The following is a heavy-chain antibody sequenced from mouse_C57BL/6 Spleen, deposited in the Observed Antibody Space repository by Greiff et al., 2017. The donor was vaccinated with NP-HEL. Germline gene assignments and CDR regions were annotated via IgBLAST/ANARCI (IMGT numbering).Heavy chain of an antibody. CDR1: GYTFTDYE. CDR3: TRHWITTVVGGY. J-gene: IGHJ2*01. CDR2: IDPETGGT. D-gene: IGHD1-1*01. Sequence: QVQLKQSGAELVRPGASVTLSCKASGYTFTDYEMHWVKQTPVHGLEWIGAIDPETGGTAYNQKFKGKAILTADKSSSTAYMELRSLTSEDSAVYYCTRHWITTVVGGYWGQGTTLTVSS. V-gene: IGHV1-15*01.